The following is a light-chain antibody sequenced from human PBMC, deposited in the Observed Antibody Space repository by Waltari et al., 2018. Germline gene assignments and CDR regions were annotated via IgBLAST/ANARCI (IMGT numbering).Light chain of an antibody. CDR1: GSNIGAGYD. J-gene: IGLJ3*02. Sequence: QSVLTQPPSVSGAPGQRVTISCTGSGSNIGAGYDVPWYQQLPRAAPKLLIYGSTSRPLGVPARFFGSTSGTSASLAITGLQAEDEADYYCQSYDTSLSVMFGGGTKLTVL. CDR3: QSYDTSLSVM. CDR2: GST. V-gene: IGLV1-40*01.